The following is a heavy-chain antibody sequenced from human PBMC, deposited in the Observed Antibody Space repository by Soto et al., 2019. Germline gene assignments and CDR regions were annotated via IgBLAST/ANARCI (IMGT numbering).Heavy chain of an antibody. CDR1: GGTFSSYA. CDR2: IIPIFGTA. V-gene: IGHV1-69*13. D-gene: IGHD1-26*01. J-gene: IGHJ3*02. Sequence: SVKVSCKASGGTFSSYAISWVRQAPGQGLEWMGGIIPIFGTANYAQKFQGRVTITADESTSTAYMELSSLRSEDTAVYYCARGALGNLENDAFDIWGQGTMVTVSS. CDR3: ARGALGNLENDAFDI.